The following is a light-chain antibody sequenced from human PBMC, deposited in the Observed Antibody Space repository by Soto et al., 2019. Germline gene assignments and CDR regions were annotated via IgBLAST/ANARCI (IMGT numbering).Light chain of an antibody. CDR1: QSVSSY. CDR2: YAS. Sequence: EIVLTQSPATLSLSPGERATLSCRASQSVSSYLAWYQQKPGQAPRLLIYYASNRATGIPARFSGSGSGTDFTLTISRLEPEEFAVYYCQQRSNWRFTFGPGTKVDIK. CDR3: QQRSNWRFT. V-gene: IGKV3-11*01. J-gene: IGKJ3*01.